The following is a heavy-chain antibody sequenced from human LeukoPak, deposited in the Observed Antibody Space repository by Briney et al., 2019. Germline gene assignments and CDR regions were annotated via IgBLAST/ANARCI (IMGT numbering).Heavy chain of an antibody. CDR1: GGSISSSSYY. CDR3: ARIYFEPDGSSIYFDY. V-gene: IGHV4-39*07. J-gene: IGHJ4*02. D-gene: IGHD6-6*01. Sequence: PSETLSLTCTVSGGSISSSSYYWGWIRQPPGKGLEWIGSIYYSGSTYYNPSLKSRVTISVDTSKNQFSLKLSSVTAADTAVYYCARIYFEPDGSSIYFDYWGQGTLVTVSS. CDR2: IYYSGST.